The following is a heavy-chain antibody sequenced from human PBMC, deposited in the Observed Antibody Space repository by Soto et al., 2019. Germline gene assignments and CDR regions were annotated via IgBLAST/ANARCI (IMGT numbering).Heavy chain of an antibody. Sequence: GGSLRLSCAASGFTFTNAWMSWVRQAPGKGLEWVGRIKIKTDGGTTDYAAPVKGRFTISTDDSKNTLFLQMNSLKTEDTAVYYCTTDGGELRYPLAFDIWGQGTMVTVSS. J-gene: IGHJ3*02. CDR1: GFTFTNAW. CDR2: IKIKTDGGTT. CDR3: TTDGGELRYPLAFDI. V-gene: IGHV3-15*01. D-gene: IGHD1-7*01.